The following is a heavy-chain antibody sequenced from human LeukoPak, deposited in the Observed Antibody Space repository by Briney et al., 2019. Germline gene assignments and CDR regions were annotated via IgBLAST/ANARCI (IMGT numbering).Heavy chain of an antibody. CDR1: GYSFTSYC. J-gene: IGHJ4*02. CDR3: ARVRGYSLFDY. Sequence: ASVKVSCKAFGYSFTSYCMHWVRQAPGQGLEWMGIINPSGGTTSYAQRFQDRVTMTRDTSTSTVYMELSSLRSEDTAVYFCARVRGYSLFDYWGQGILVTVSS. V-gene: IGHV1-46*01. CDR2: INPSGGTT. D-gene: IGHD5-18*01.